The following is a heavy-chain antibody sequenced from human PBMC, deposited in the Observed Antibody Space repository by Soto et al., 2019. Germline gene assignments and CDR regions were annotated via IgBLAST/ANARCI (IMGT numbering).Heavy chain of an antibody. V-gene: IGHV3-30*03. CDR2: MSHDGSKT. Sequence: PGGSLRLSCAASGFTFSSHGFHWVRQAPGKGLEWVTLMSHDGSKTFYADSVKGRFTISRDNSKNTLYLQMNSLKAEDTAVYYCASGQCGTNCYIFEYWGQGTLVTVSS. CDR1: GFTFSSHG. CDR3: ASGQCGTNCYIFEY. D-gene: IGHD2-8*01. J-gene: IGHJ4*02.